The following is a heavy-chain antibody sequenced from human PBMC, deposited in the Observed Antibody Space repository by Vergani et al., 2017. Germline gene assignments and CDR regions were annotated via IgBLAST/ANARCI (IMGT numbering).Heavy chain of an antibody. CDR3: ASVLQYRPSGAFDI. CDR2: ISTYNGNT. J-gene: IGHJ3*02. V-gene: IGHV1-18*04. D-gene: IGHD4-11*01. CDR1: GYTFTSYG. Sequence: QVHLVQSGAEVKKPGASVKVSCKASGYTFTSYGISWVRQAPGQGLEWMGWISTYNGNTNNAQKFQGRITMTTDTSTSTAYMELRSLRSDDTAVYYCASVLQYRPSGAFDIWGQGTMVTVSS.